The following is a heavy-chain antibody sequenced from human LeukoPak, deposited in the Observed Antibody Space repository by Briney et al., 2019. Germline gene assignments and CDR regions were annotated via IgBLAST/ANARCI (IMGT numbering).Heavy chain of an antibody. V-gene: IGHV3-7*01. CDR2: IKQDGSEK. D-gene: IGHD4-23*01. CDR3: ATFLYAGNAGGSVGY. Sequence: GGSLRLSCAASGFTFSSYWMSWVRQAPGKGLEWVANIKQDGSEKYYVDSVKGRFTISRDNAKNSLYLQMNSLRAEDTAVYYCATFLYAGNAGGSVGYWGQGTLVTVSS. J-gene: IGHJ4*02. CDR1: GFTFSSYW.